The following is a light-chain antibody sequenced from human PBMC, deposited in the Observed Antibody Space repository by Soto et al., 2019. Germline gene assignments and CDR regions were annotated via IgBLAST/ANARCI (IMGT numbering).Light chain of an antibody. CDR3: QKYYSAPQT. V-gene: IGKV1-27*01. J-gene: IGKJ1*01. CDR1: QGISRY. Sequence: DIQMTQSPSSLSASVGDRVTITCRASQGISRYLAWYHQKPGKVPKLLIYAASTLQSGVPSRFSGSGSGTDFTLTISSLQPEDVATYYCQKYYSAPQTFGQGTKVEIK. CDR2: AAS.